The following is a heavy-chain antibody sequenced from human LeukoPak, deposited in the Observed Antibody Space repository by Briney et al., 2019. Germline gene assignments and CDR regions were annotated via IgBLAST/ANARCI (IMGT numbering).Heavy chain of an antibody. D-gene: IGHD1-26*01. CDR1: GYTFTGYY. Sequence: ASVKVSCKASGYTFTGYYMHWVRQAPGQGLEWMGWINPNSGGTNYAQKFQGWVTMTRDTSISTAYIELSSLRSEDTAVYYCARGHPATKDAFDIWGQGTMVTVSS. J-gene: IGHJ3*02. CDR2: INPNSGGT. CDR3: ARGHPATKDAFDI. V-gene: IGHV1-2*04.